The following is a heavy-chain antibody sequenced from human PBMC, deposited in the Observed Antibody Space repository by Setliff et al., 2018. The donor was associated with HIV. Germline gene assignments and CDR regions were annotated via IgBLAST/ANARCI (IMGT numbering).Heavy chain of an antibody. D-gene: IGHD3-9*01. CDR1: GLTFSNCG. V-gene: IGHV3-30*02. CDR2: IRSDGSNK. CDR3: VRDKDWAFDY. J-gene: IGHJ4*02. Sequence: GGSLRLSCATSGLTFSNCGMHWVRQAPGKGLEWVASIRSDGSNKYYADSVTGRFTISRDDSKNTLYLQMNSLRAEDTAVYYCVRDKDWAFDYWGQGTLVTVSS.